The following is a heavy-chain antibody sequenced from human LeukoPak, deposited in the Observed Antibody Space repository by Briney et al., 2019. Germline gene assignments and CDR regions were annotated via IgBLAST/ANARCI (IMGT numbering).Heavy chain of an antibody. J-gene: IGHJ5*02. V-gene: IGHV3-7*01. CDR2: IKEDGSEK. Sequence: RAGGSLRLSCAASGFTFSTSWMHWVRQAPGKGLEWVANIKEDGSEKYHADSVKGRFTISRDNSKNTLYLQMNSLRAEDTAVYYCARAEGVNYDFWSENWFDPWGQGTLVTVSS. CDR1: GFTFSTSW. CDR3: ARAEGVNYDFWSENWFDP. D-gene: IGHD3-3*01.